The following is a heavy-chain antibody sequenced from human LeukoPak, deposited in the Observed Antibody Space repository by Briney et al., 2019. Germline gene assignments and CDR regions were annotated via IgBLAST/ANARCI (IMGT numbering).Heavy chain of an antibody. J-gene: IGHJ4*02. V-gene: IGHV3-7*01. CDR2: IDLDGSET. Sequence: PGGSLRLSCAASGFTFSNYAMNWVRQAPGEGLEWVANIDLDGSETYYVDSVKGRFTVSRDNARNSLSLQMNSLRAEDAAVYYCARDFSGEFDYWGQGTLVTVSS. CDR1: GFTFSNYA. CDR3: ARDFSGEFDY. D-gene: IGHD3-10*01.